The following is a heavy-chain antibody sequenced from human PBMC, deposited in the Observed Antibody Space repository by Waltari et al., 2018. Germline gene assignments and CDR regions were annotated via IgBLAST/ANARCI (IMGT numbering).Heavy chain of an antibody. D-gene: IGHD3-10*01. CDR3: ARDHTTAPYGSGSYLLEV. CDR2: TIPIFGTA. J-gene: IGHJ4*02. V-gene: IGHV1-69*01. CDR1: GGTFSSYA. Sequence: QVQLVQSGAEVKKPGSSVKVSCKASGGTFSSYAISWVRQAPGQGLEWMGVTIPIFGTAKYAQKFQGRGTITADESTSTAYMELGSLRSEDTAVYYCARDHTTAPYGSGSYLLEVWGQGTLVTVSS.